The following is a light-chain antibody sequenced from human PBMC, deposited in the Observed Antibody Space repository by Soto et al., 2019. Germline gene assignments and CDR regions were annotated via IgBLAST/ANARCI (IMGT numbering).Light chain of an antibody. CDR3: SSYAGSNNHVI. V-gene: IGLV2-8*01. Sequence: QSALTQPPSASGSPGQSVTISCTGTSSDVGSYNYVSWYQQHPGKAPKLIIYEVSKRPSGVPHRFSGSKSGNTASLTVSGLQAEDEADYYCSSYAGSNNHVIFGGGTKVTVL. J-gene: IGLJ2*01. CDR1: SSDVGSYNY. CDR2: EVS.